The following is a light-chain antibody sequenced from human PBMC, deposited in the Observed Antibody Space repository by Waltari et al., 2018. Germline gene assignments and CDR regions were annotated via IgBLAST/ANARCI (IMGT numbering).Light chain of an antibody. Sequence: QSALTQPASVSGPPDKSTTFPSTGTGGAVGGYNLVSWYQKHPGNAPKLMIYEGSKRPSGVSNRFSGSKSGNTASLTISGLQAEDEADYYCWSYAGSSTCVFGGGTKLTVL. CDR1: GGAVGGYNL. CDR2: EGS. V-gene: IGLV2-23*01. CDR3: WSYAGSSTCV. J-gene: IGLJ3*02.